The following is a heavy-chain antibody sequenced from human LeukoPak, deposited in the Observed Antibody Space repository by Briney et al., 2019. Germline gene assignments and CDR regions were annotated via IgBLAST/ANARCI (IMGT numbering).Heavy chain of an antibody. CDR1: GFTFGSNY. V-gene: IGHV3-53*01. CDR2: IHSGDST. J-gene: IGHJ4*02. Sequence: GGSLRLSCAASGFTFGSNYMSWVRQAPGKGLEWVSGIHSGDSTYYADSVKGRITISRDNSKNMLYLQMNSLRDEDTAVYYCARGGLVLDYWGQGTLVTVSS. D-gene: IGHD6-19*01. CDR3: ARGGLVLDY.